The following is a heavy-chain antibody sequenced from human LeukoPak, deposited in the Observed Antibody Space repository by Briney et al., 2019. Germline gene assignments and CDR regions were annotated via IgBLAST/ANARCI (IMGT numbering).Heavy chain of an antibody. V-gene: IGHV3-7*01. J-gene: IGHJ4*02. CDR3: ARDGHSSSSPFDY. CDR1: GFTFSSYA. CDR2: IKQDGSEK. D-gene: IGHD6-6*01. Sequence: GGSLRLSCAASGFTFSSYAMHWVRQAPGKGLEWVANIKQDGSEKYYVDSVKGRFTISRDNAKNSLYLQMNSLRAEDTAVYYCARDGHSSSSPFDYWGQGTLVTVSS.